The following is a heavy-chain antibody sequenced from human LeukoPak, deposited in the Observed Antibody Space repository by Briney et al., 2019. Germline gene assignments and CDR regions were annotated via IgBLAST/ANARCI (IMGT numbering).Heavy chain of an antibody. CDR1: GFTFSSYS. V-gene: IGHV3-48*01. J-gene: IGHJ4*02. CDR2: ISSSSSTI. D-gene: IGHD2-15*01. CDR3: ARQGYCSGGSCFDPGYLDY. Sequence: GGSLRLSCAASGFTFSSYSMNWVRQAPGEGLEWVSYISSSSSTIYYADSVKGRFTISRDNAKNSLYLQMNSLRAEDTAVYYCARQGYCSGGSCFDPGYLDYWGQGTLVTVSS.